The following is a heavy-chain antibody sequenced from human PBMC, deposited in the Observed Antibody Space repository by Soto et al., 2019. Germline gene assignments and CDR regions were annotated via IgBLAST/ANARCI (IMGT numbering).Heavy chain of an antibody. V-gene: IGHV4-59*01. CDR3: ARDLGHDSSGYYYPGFFDY. D-gene: IGHD3-22*01. CDR2: IFYSGST. Sequence: PSETLSLTCTVSGVSISSYYWTWIRQPPGKGLEWIGYIFYSGSTNYNPSLKGRVTMSVDTSKNQFSLKLSSVTAADTAVYYCARDLGHDSSGYYYPGFFDYWGQGTLVTVSS. J-gene: IGHJ4*02. CDR1: GVSISSYY.